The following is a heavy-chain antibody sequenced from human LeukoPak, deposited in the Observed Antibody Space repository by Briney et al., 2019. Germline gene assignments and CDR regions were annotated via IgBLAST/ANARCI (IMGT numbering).Heavy chain of an antibody. V-gene: IGHV4-34*01. D-gene: IGHD6-13*01. Sequence: SETLSLTCAVYGGSFSGYYWSWIRQPPGKGLEWIGEINHSGSTNYNPSLKSRVTISVDTSKNQFSLKLSSVTAADTAVYYCARGRRYSSSWYGAYYFDYWGQETLVTVSS. CDR2: INHSGST. CDR3: ARGRRYSSSWYGAYYFDY. CDR1: GGSFSGYY. J-gene: IGHJ4*02.